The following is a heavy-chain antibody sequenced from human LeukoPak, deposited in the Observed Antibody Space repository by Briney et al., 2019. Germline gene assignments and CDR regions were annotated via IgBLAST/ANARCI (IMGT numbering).Heavy chain of an antibody. Sequence: SETLSLTCTVSGGSISNYYWTWIRQPPGKGLEWIGFISYSGNTNYNPSLKSRVTISLDTSKNQFSLKLISVTAADTAVYYCARESSAAGRAFDIWGQGTMVTVSS. CDR3: ARESSAAGRAFDI. J-gene: IGHJ3*02. D-gene: IGHD6-13*01. CDR2: ISYSGNT. V-gene: IGHV4-59*01. CDR1: GGSISNYY.